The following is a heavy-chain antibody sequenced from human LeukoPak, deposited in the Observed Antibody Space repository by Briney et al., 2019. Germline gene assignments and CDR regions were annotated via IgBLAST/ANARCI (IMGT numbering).Heavy chain of an antibody. D-gene: IGHD6-6*01. CDR2: ISGSGGST. J-gene: IGHJ4*02. V-gene: IGHV3-23*01. CDR1: GFTFSSYA. CDR3: AKDLRYSNSSAYFDY. Sequence: GGSLRLSCAASGFTFSSYAMSWVRQAPGKGLEWVSAISGSGGSTYYADSVKGRFTISRDNSKNTLYLQMNSLRAEDTAVYYCAKDLRYSNSSAYFDYWGQGTLVTVSS.